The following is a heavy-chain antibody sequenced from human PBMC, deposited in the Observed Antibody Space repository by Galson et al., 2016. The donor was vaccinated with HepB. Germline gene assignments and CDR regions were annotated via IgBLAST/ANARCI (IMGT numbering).Heavy chain of an antibody. Sequence: SLRLSCAASGFTFNSYAMSWVRQAPGRGLEWVSSLSGADDRTYYADSVEGRFTISRDSSKNTLFLQMSSLRAEDTAVYYCAARLCTHGICILCYSENWGQGTLVTVSS. V-gene: IGHV3-23*01. CDR3: AARLCTHGICILCYSEN. CDR2: LSGADDRT. CDR1: GFTFNSYA. D-gene: IGHD2-8*01. J-gene: IGHJ4*02.